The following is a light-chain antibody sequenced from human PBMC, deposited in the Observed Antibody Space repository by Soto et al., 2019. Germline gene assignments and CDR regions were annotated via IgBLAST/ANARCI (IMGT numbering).Light chain of an antibody. CDR3: SSWDDNLAAVV. J-gene: IGLJ7*01. Sequence: QSVLTQPPSASGTPGQRVTISCSGSSSNIGSNTVNWYQQLPGTAPKLLIYTNDQRPSGVPDRFSGSRSGTSASLAISGLQFEDEADYHCSSWDDNLAAVVFGAGTQLTVL. CDR2: TND. V-gene: IGLV1-44*01. CDR1: SSNIGSNT.